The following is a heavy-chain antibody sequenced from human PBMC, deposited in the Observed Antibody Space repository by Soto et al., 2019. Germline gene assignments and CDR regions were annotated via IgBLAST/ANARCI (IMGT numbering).Heavy chain of an antibody. Sequence: EVQLLESGGGLVQPGGSLRLSCAASGFTFSSYAMSWVRQAPGKGLEWVSAISGSGGSTYYADSVKGRFTISRDNSKNSLYLQMNSLRAEDTALYYCAKFWSGYFGSVYMDVWGKGTTVTVSS. J-gene: IGHJ6*03. CDR1: GFTFSSYA. CDR3: AKFWSGYFGSVYMDV. V-gene: IGHV3-23*01. CDR2: ISGSGGST. D-gene: IGHD3-3*01.